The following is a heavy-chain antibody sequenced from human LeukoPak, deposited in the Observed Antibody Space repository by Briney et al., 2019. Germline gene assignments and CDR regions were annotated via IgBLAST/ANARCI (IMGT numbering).Heavy chain of an antibody. Sequence: GGSLRLSCAASGFTFSDFYMSWIRQAPGRGLEWISHIPNGGNAIYYADFVKGRFTISRDNAKESLSLQMSSLRDDDTAVYYCARMSSRSFFYYMDVWGKGTTVTVSS. V-gene: IGHV3-11*01. D-gene: IGHD2-15*01. CDR1: GFTFSDFY. CDR3: ARMSSRSFFYYMDV. J-gene: IGHJ6*03. CDR2: IPNGGNAI.